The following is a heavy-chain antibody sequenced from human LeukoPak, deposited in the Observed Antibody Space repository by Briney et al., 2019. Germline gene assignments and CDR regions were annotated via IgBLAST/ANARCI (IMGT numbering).Heavy chain of an antibody. V-gene: IGHV3-48*02. D-gene: IGHD2-21*01. CDR1: GFTFSDYH. CDR2: ISSTSTTM. CDR3: ARVWQDYSGVDY. Sequence: GGSLRLSCAASGFTFSDYHINWVRQAPGKGLEWLSYISSTSTTMFYADSVRGRFAISRDNAESSLYLQMNSLRDEDTAVYYCARVWQDYSGVDYWGQGTLVTVSS. J-gene: IGHJ4*02.